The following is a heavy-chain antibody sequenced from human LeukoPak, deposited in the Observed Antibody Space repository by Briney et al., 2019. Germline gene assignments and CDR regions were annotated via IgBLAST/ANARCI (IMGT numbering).Heavy chain of an antibody. CDR2: ILSTGTT. CDR3: ATVKYDYGDPVGWFDP. J-gene: IGHJ5*02. V-gene: IGHV3-23*01. Sequence: GGSLRLSCATSGFPFSTSAMTWVRQAPGKGLEWASHILSTGTTYYADSVRGRFTISRDNSKNTLYLLMTSLRAEDTAVYYCATVKYDYGDPVGWFDPWGQGTLVTVSS. D-gene: IGHD4-17*01. CDR1: GFPFSTSA.